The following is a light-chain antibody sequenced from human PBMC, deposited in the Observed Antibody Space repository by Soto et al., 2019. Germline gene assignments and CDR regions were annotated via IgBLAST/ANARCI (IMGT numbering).Light chain of an antibody. Sequence: EIVLTQSPGTLSVSPGERANLSCRASQSVSTNLAWFQQKPGQAPRLLIYGASTRATGIPARFSGSGSGPGFTSTSNNLQSGDLAVYSFHQSNNLPYTFGQGTQLEV. CDR2: GAS. J-gene: IGKJ2*01. CDR3: HQSNNLPYT. V-gene: IGKV3-15*01. CDR1: QSVSTN.